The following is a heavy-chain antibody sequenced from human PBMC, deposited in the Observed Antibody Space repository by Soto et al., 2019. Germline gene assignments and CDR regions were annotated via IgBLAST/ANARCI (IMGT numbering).Heavy chain of an antibody. CDR1: GYTLTEFS. J-gene: IGHJ4*02. CDR2: FDPEDGET. D-gene: IGHD6-19*01. V-gene: IGHV1-24*01. Sequence: ASVTVSCKVSGYTLTEFSMHWVRPAPGKGLEWMGGFDPEDGETIYAQKFQGRVTMTEDTSTDTAYMELSSLRSEDTAVYYCATESIAVAGPFLDYWGQGTLVTVSS. CDR3: ATESIAVAGPFLDY.